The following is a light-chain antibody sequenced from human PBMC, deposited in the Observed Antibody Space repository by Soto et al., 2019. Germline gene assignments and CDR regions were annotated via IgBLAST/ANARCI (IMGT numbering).Light chain of an antibody. J-gene: IGKJ3*01. Sequence: EIVLTQSPATLSLSPGERATLSCRASQNISNYLGWYQQKPGQAPRLLIYDASNRATGTPARFSGSGSGTDFTLTISSLEPEDFAVYYCQQRSKWPRTFGPGTKVDIK. V-gene: IGKV3-11*01. CDR3: QQRSKWPRT. CDR1: QNISNY. CDR2: DAS.